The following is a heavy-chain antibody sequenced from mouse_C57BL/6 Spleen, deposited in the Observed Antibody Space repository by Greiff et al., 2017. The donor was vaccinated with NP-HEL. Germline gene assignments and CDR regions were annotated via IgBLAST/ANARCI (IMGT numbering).Heavy chain of an antibody. CDR1: GYSFTGYF. D-gene: IGHD2-1*01. V-gene: IGHV1-20*01. J-gene: IGHJ2*01. CDR3: AREGDGKLDY. Sequence: VHVKQSGPELVKPGDSVKISCMASGYSFTGYFMNWVMQSHGKSLEWIGRINPYNGDTFYNQKFKGKATLTVDKSSSTAHMELRSLTSEDSAVYYCAREGDGKLDYWGQGTTLTVSS. CDR2: INPYNGDT.